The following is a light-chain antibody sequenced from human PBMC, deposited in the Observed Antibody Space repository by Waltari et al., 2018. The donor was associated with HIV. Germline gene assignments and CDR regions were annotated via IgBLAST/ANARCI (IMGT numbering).Light chain of an antibody. V-gene: IGLV1-40*01. J-gene: IGLJ3*02. CDR3: QSYDTSLSGVV. CDR2: GDC. Sequence: QSVLTQPPSLSGAPGQRVTISCTGSSSNIGTGYEVHWYQQLPGTAPKLLICGDCNRPSGVPDRFSGSKSGTSASRAITGLQAEDEAVYYCQSYDTSLSGVVFGGGTKLTVL. CDR1: SSNIGTGYE.